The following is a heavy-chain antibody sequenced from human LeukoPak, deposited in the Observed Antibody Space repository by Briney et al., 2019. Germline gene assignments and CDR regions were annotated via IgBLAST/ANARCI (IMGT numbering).Heavy chain of an antibody. Sequence: GGSLRRSCAASGFTVSNKYMSWVREAPGKGLECVSVIYNGGNTYYADSVKGRFTIPRDNSKNTLYLQMNSLRAEDTVVYYCARGGASELYYFDYWGQGTLVTVSS. V-gene: IGHV3-53*01. CDR3: ARGGASELYYFDY. D-gene: IGHD2-15*01. J-gene: IGHJ4*02. CDR1: GFTVSNKY. CDR2: IYNGGNT.